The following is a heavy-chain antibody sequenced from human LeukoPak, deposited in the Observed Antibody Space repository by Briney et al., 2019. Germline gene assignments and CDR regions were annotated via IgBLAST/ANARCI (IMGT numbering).Heavy chain of an antibody. Sequence: SGTLSLTCTVSGGSISSYYWSWTRQPPGKGLEWIGYIYYSGSTNYNPSLKSRVTISVDTSKNQFSLKLSSVTAADTAVYYCARAMVRGRNDAFDIWGQGTMVTVSS. D-gene: IGHD3-10*01. V-gene: IGHV4-59*01. CDR3: ARAMVRGRNDAFDI. CDR1: GGSISSYY. CDR2: IYYSGST. J-gene: IGHJ3*02.